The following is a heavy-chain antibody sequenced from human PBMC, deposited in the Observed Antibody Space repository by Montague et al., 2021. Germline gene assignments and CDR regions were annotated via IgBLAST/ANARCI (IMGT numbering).Heavy chain of an antibody. J-gene: IGHJ4*02. D-gene: IGHD7-27*01. Sequence: SLRLSCAASGFTFSNYWRNWVRKAPGKGLLWFPLIIPDGSWTNYADSVRGRFTISRDNTKNTLYLQMSSLRAEDTALYYCVRDLNWAVDYWGQGTLVTVSS. CDR2: IIPDGSWT. CDR1: GFTFSNYW. V-gene: IGHV3-74*01. CDR3: VRDLNWAVDY.